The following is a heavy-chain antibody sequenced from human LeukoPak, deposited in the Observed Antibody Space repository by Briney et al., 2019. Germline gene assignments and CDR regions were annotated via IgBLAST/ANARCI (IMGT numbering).Heavy chain of an antibody. D-gene: IGHD6-13*01. J-gene: IGHJ4*02. CDR2: IYYSGTT. Sequence: SETLSLTCTVSGGSLSNYYWSWIRQPPGKGLEWIGYIYYSGTTNYNPSPKSRVTISVDTSKNQFSLKLNSVTAADTAVYYCARGVYIAAAQYGYWGQGTLVTVSS. V-gene: IGHV4-59*01. CDR3: ARGVYIAAAQYGY. CDR1: GGSLSNYY.